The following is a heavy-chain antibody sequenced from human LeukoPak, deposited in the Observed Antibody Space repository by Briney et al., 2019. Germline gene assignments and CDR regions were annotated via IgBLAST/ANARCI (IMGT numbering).Heavy chain of an antibody. CDR2: VGISSGNT. D-gene: IGHD2-2*01. Sequence: PGGSLRLSCAASGFTFSDYSMNWDRQAPGKGLEWISYVGISSGNTKYADSVKGRFTISGDKAKNSLYLQMNSLRVEDTAVYYCARDTKYAFDNWGQGTLVTVSS. V-gene: IGHV3-48*01. J-gene: IGHJ4*02. CDR1: GFTFSDYS. CDR3: ARDTKYAFDN.